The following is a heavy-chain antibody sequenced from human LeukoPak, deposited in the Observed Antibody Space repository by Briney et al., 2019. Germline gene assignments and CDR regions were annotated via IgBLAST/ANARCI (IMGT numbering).Heavy chain of an antibody. CDR2: IYPGDSDT. Sequence: GESLKISCKGSGYRFTSYWIGWVRQMPGKGLEWMGIIYPGDSDTRYSPSFQGQVTISADKSISTAYLQWSSLKASDTAMYYCARGAMGDFWSGYPYYFDYWGQGTLVTVSS. D-gene: IGHD3-3*01. V-gene: IGHV5-51*01. CDR3: ARGAMGDFWSGYPYYFDY. CDR1: GYRFTSYW. J-gene: IGHJ4*02.